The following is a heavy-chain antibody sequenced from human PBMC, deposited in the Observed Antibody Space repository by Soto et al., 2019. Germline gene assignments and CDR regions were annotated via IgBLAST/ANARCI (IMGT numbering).Heavy chain of an antibody. V-gene: IGHV3-30*18. Sequence: QVQLVESGGGVVQPGGSLRLSCAASGFTFSSCGMHWVRQAPGKGLEWVAVISYDGSRQYYEDSVKGRFTISRDNSKNMVYLQMSSLRAEDTSIYYCAKYGDLLSFDSWLDPWCQGILVTVSS. CDR2: ISYDGSRQ. D-gene: IGHD3-9*01. CDR1: GFTFSSCG. CDR3: AKYGDLLSFDSWLDP. J-gene: IGHJ5*02.